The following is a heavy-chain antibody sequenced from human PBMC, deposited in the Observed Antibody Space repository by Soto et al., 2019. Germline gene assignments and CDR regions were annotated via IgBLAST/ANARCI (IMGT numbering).Heavy chain of an antibody. CDR1: GYTFTSYD. CDR2: MNPNSGNT. J-gene: IGHJ6*02. V-gene: IGHV1-8*01. Sequence: ASVKVSCKXSGYTFTSYDINWVRQATGQGLEWMGWMNPNSGNTGYAQKFQGRVTMTRNTSISTAYMELSSLRSEDTAVYYCARHYWSGYPRYGMDVWGQGTTVTVSS. CDR3: ARHYWSGYPRYGMDV. D-gene: IGHD3-3*02.